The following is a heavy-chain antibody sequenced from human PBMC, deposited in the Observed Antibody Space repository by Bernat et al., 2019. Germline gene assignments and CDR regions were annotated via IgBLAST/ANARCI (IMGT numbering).Heavy chain of an antibody. CDR2: TRDKAKSYTT. CDR1: GFTLSDHY. D-gene: IGHD2-21*02. V-gene: IGHV3-72*01. Sequence: EVQLVESGGGLVQPGGSLRLSCAGSGFTLSDHYMDWIRQAPGKGLEWVGLTRDKAKSYTTEYAASVKGRFTISRDDSGNSLYLQMNSLKSEVTAVYYCARLPTSVVVTADWGQGTLVIVSS. CDR3: ARLPTSVVVTAD. J-gene: IGHJ4*02.